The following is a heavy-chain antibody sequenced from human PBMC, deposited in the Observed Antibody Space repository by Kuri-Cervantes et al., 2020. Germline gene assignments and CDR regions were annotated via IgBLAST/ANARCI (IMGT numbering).Heavy chain of an antibody. D-gene: IGHD2-2*01. J-gene: IGHJ4*02. CDR3: ARGTRILWGILVVPAAIGY. V-gene: IGHV1-2*02. Sequence: ASVKVSCKASGYTFTGYYMHWVRQAPGQGLERMGWINPNSGGTNYAQKFQGRVTMTRDTSISTAYMELSRLRSDDTAVYYCARGTRILWGILVVPAAIGYWGQGTLVTVSS. CDR1: GYTFTGYY. CDR2: INPNSGGT.